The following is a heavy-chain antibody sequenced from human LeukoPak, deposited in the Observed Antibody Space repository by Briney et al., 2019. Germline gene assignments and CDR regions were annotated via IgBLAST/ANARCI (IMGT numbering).Heavy chain of an antibody. J-gene: IGHJ5*02. V-gene: IGHV4-59*01. CDR2: IYYGGST. Sequence: PSETLSLTCTVSGGSISSYYWSWIRQPPGKGLEWIGYIYYGGSTNYNPSLKSRVTISVDTSKNQFSLKLSFVTAADTAVYYCARGSSGAGDGWFDPWGQGTLVTVSS. CDR1: GGSISSYY. CDR3: ARGSSGAGDGWFDP. D-gene: IGHD6-19*01.